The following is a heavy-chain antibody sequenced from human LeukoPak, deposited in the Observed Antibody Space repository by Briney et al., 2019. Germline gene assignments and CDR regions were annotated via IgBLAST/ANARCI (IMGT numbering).Heavy chain of an antibody. CDR2: INHSGST. CDR3: ARVTGYVMEDYFDY. J-gene: IGHJ4*02. D-gene: IGHD6-13*01. V-gene: IGHV4-34*01. Sequence: SETLSLTCAVYGGSFSGYYWSWIRQPPGKGLEWIGEINHSGSTNYNPSLKSRVTISVDTSKNQFSLRLSSVTAANTAVYYCARVTGYVMEDYFDYWGQGTLVTVSS. CDR1: GGSFSGYY.